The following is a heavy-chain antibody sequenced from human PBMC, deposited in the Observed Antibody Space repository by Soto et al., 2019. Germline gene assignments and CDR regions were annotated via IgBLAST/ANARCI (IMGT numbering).Heavy chain of an antibody. Sequence: SETLSLTCAVSGGSISSGGYSWSWIRQPPGKGLEWIGYIYHSGSTYYNPSLKSRVTISVDRSKNQFSLKLSSVTAADTAVYYCATTLYGSGTYYSSYPPLYWGQGTLVTVSS. CDR1: GGSISSGGYS. D-gene: IGHD3-10*01. J-gene: IGHJ4*02. CDR2: IYHSGST. V-gene: IGHV4-30-2*01. CDR3: ATTLYGSGTYYSSYPPLY.